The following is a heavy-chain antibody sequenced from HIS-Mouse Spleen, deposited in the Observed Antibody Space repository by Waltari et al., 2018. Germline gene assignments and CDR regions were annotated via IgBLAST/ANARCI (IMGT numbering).Heavy chain of an antibody. CDR3: AREIPYSSSWYDWYFDL. CDR2: IYYSGST. Sequence: QLQLQESCPGLVKPSETLSLTCIVSGVPTSSSRYYRGWLRQPAGKGLEWIGSIYYSGSTYYNPSLKSRVTISVDTSKNQFSLKLSSVTAADTAVYYCAREIPYSSSWYDWYFDLWGRGTLVTVSS. CDR1: GVPTSSSRYY. D-gene: IGHD6-13*01. J-gene: IGHJ2*01. V-gene: IGHV4-39*07.